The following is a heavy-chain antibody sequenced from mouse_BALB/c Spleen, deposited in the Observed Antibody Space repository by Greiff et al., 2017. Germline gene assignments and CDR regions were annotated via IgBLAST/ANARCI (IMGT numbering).Heavy chain of an antibody. D-gene: IGHD2-1*01. CDR3: TRDGNYPFAY. Sequence: LQQPGSELVRPGASVKLSCKASGYTFTSYWMHWVKQRPGQGLEWIGNIYPGSGSTNYDEKFKSKATLTVDTSSSTAYMQLSSLTSEDSAVYYCTRDGNYPFAYWGQGTLFTVSA. J-gene: IGHJ3*01. CDR2: IYPGSGST. CDR1: GYTFTSYW. V-gene: IGHV1S22*01.